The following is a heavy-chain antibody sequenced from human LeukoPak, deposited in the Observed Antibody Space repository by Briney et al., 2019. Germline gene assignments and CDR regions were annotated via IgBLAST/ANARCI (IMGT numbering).Heavy chain of an antibody. CDR3: AKDHSSGYGDYYFDY. CDR2: ISGSGGST. CDR1: GFTFSSYV. J-gene: IGHJ4*02. D-gene: IGHD4-17*01. V-gene: IGHV3-23*01. Sequence: QTGGCLRLSCAASGFTFSSYVMTWVRQAPGKGLEWVSAISGSGGSTYYADSVKGRFTISRDNSKNTLYLQMNSLRAEDTAVYYCAKDHSSGYGDYYFDYWGQGTLVTVSS.